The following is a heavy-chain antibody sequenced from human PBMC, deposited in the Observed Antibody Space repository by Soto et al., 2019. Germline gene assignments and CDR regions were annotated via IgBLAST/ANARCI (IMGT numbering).Heavy chain of an antibody. D-gene: IGHD3-9*01. CDR1: GFTFSYYG. CDR3: AGDEDTTGDYSYFDV. J-gene: IGHJ4*02. CDR2: MHTGGNET. V-gene: IGHV3-33*08. Sequence: QVQLVESGGGVVQPGGSLRLSCAASGFTFSYYGFHWVRQAPGKGLEWVAVMHTGGNETYSVDSVKGRFTVSRDDSRNMVNMEMRGLRAEDTAVYFCAGDEDTTGDYSYFDVGGGGALVAV.